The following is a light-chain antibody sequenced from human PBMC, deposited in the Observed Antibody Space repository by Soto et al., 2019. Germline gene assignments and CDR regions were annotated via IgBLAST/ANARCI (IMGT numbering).Light chain of an antibody. CDR3: TTFAPGRFYV. CDR2: EVS. Sequence: QSVLTQPASVSGSPGQSITISCSGASSDIGPYDYVSWYQHHPGRAPKLLIYEVSNRPSGVSYRFSGSKSGNTASLTISGFQAEDEGDYYCTTFAPGRFYVFGSGTKLPVL. CDR1: SSDIGPYDY. J-gene: IGLJ1*01. V-gene: IGLV2-14*01.